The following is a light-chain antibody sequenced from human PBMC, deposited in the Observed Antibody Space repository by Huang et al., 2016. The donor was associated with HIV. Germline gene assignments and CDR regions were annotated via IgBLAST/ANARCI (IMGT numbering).Light chain of an antibody. CDR3: QQYNSYPYT. Sequence: DIQMTQSPSTLSASVGDRVTITCRASTSFSRWLAWYQQKPGKAPKLLIYDASSLESGVPSRFSGSGSGTEFTLTISSLQPDNFATYYCQQYNSYPYTFGQGTKLEIK. CDR2: DAS. J-gene: IGKJ2*01. V-gene: IGKV1-5*01. CDR1: TSFSRW.